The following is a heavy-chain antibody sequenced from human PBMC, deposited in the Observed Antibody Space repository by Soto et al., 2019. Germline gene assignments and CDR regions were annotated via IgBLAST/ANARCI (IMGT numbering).Heavy chain of an antibody. Sequence: VQLVQSGAEVKKPGSSVKVSCKASGGTFSSYAISWVRQAPGQGLEWMGGIIPIFGTANYAQKFQGRVTITADESTSTAYMELSSLRSEDTAVYYCARADSSGYYYYYYYGMDVWGQGTTVTVSS. J-gene: IGHJ6*02. CDR3: ARADSSGYYYYYYYGMDV. CDR2: IIPIFGTA. V-gene: IGHV1-69*01. D-gene: IGHD3-22*01. CDR1: GGTFSSYA.